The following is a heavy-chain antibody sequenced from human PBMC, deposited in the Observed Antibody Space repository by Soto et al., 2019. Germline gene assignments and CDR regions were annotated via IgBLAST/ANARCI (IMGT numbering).Heavy chain of an antibody. V-gene: IGHV4-38-2*01. D-gene: IGHD2-15*01. CDR1: GFFISSGNY. CDR3: ARARWYDAFDV. CDR2: IFHGGNT. J-gene: IGHJ3*01. Sequence: SETLSLTCAVSGFFISSGNYWGWIRKPPGKGLEWIGSIFHGGNTYYNPSLKSRVTISVDMSKNQLSLKLNSVTAADTAVYYCARARWYDAFDVWGQGTVVTVSS.